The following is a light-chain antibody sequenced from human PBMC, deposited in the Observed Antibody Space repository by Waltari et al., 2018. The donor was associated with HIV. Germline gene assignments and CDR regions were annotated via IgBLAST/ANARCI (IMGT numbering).Light chain of an antibody. CDR3: HQYYSTPRT. Sequence: IVLNQSPNSLAIYIYKQATTTPTSLPSFLNNSNKKNYLAGYQKKVGQPPKLLISWAFTREAGVPERFSGSGSGTDFTLTSTSLQAEDLAVYYCHQYYSTPRTFGQGTKV. J-gene: IGKJ1*01. CDR1: PSFLNNSNKKNY. CDR2: WAF. V-gene: IGKV4-1*01.